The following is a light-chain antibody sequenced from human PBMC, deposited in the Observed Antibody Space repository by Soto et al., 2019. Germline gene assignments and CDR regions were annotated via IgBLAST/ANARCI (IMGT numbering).Light chain of an antibody. CDR1: SSNIGAGYD. CDR3: QSYDSSLSGWV. CDR2: GNS. Sequence: QSVLTQPPSVSGAPGQRVTISCTGSSSNIGAGYDVHWYQQLPGTAPKLLIYGNSNRSSGVPDRFSGSKSGTSASLAITWLQAEDEADYYCQSYDSSLSGWVFGGGTKLTVL. V-gene: IGLV1-40*01. J-gene: IGLJ3*02.